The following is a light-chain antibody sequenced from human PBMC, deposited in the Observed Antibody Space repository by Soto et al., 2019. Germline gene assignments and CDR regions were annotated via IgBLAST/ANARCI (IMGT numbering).Light chain of an antibody. CDR3: QQSYSTPRT. V-gene: IGKV1-39*01. CDR1: QSISSY. J-gene: IGKJ1*01. CDR2: AAS. Sequence: SLSASVGDRVTITCRASQSISSYLNWYQQKPGKAPKLLIYAASSLQSGVPSRFSGSGSGTDFTLTISSLQPEDFATYYCQQSYSTPRTFGQGTKVEIK.